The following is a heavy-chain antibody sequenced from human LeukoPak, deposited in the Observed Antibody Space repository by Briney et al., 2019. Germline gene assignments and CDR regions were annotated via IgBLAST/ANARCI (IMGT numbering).Heavy chain of an antibody. CDR2: INHSGST. CDR3: ARKQRYYGSGSYPHNWFDP. D-gene: IGHD3-10*01. J-gene: IGHJ5*02. CDR1: GGSFSGYY. Sequence: PSETLSLTCAVYGGSFSGYYWSWIRQPSGKGLEWIGEINHSGSTNYNPSLKSRVTISVDTSKNQFSLKLSSVTAADTAVYYCARKQRYYGSGSYPHNWFDPWGQGTLVTVSS. V-gene: IGHV4-34*01.